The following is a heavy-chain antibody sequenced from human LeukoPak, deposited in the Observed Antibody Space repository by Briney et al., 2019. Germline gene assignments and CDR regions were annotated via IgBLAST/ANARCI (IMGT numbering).Heavy chain of an antibody. V-gene: IGHV3-48*01. CDR3: ARDAVQADTPFYFDI. CDR2: ISGSGNNV. J-gene: IGHJ4*02. D-gene: IGHD2-15*01. CDR1: GFTLASYS. Sequence: PGGSLRLSCSPSGFTLASYSMSWVRQAPGKGLQWVSFISGSGNNVLYADSVKGRFTISRDNAENSLYLQMDSLRVEDTAVYCCARDAVQADTPFYFDIWGQGALVTVSS.